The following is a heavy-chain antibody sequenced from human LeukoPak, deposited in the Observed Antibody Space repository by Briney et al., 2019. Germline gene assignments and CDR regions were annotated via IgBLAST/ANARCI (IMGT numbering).Heavy chain of an antibody. V-gene: IGHV6-1*01. CDR3: ARGAPASAGRWFNP. CDR1: GDSVSSNKAA. Sequence: SPTLSLTCAISGDSVSSNKAACNWVRHSPSRGLEWLGRTYYRSKWYNEYGVSVQSRITINPDTSKNQFSLQLNSVTPEDTAVYYCARGAPASAGRWFNPWGHGTLVTVYS. CDR2: TYYRSKWYN. D-gene: IGHD6-13*01. J-gene: IGHJ5*02.